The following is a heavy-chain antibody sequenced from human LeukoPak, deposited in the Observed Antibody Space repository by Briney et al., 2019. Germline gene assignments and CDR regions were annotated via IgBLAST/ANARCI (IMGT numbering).Heavy chain of an antibody. CDR3: RAAGHFDY. CDR1: GYSITSSSW. V-gene: IGHV4-28*01. CDR2: IYHSGTT. D-gene: IGHD6-13*01. J-gene: IGHJ4*02. Sequence: SETLSLTCAVSGYSITSSSWWGWIRQPPGKGLEWIGYIYHSGTTYYNPSLKSRVTISVDTSKNQFSLKLSSVTAADTAVYYCRAAGHFDYWGQGTLVTVSS.